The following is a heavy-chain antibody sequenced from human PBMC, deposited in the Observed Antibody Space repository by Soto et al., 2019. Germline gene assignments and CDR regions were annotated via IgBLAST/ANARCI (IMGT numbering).Heavy chain of an antibody. CDR2: IYPGDSDT. D-gene: IGHD2-15*01. Sequence: GESLKISCQGSGYRFTSYLIGWVRQMPGKGLEWMGIIYPGDSDTRYSPSFQGQVTISADKSISTAYLQWSSLKASDTAMYYCARLLAPVAARLFDYWGQGTLVTVSS. V-gene: IGHV5-51*01. J-gene: IGHJ4*02. CDR1: GYRFTSYL. CDR3: ARLLAPVAARLFDY.